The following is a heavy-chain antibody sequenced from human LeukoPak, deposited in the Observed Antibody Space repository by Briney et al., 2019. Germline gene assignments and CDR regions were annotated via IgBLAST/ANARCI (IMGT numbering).Heavy chain of an antibody. CDR1: GGSIRSSSYC. J-gene: IGHJ4*02. Sequence: SETLFLTWIVSGGSIRSSSYCWGWIRQPPGKGLEWIGSMYYTGSTCYNPSLKTRVTISVDTSKNQFSLKLTSVTAADTAAYYCARVRAAAIPYYFDYWGQGTLVTVSS. D-gene: IGHD6-13*01. CDR2: MYYTGST. CDR3: ARVRAAAIPYYFDY. V-gene: IGHV4-39*07.